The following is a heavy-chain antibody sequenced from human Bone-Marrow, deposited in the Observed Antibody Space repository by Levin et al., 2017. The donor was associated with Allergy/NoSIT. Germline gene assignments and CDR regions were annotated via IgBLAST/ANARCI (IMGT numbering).Heavy chain of an antibody. D-gene: IGHD2-2*01. CDR3: ASHHCTSATCSALLFDS. J-gene: IGHJ4*02. V-gene: IGHV4-61*08. CDR1: GGSVSSDGHF. Sequence: SETLSLTCTVSGGSVSSDGHFWTWIRQPPGRGPEWIGFVYYIGSTNYTPSLTIRVTMSVAPSKTQFSLTLNSVTAADTAMYYCASHHCTSATCSALLFDSWGQGTLVTVSS. CDR2: VYYIGST.